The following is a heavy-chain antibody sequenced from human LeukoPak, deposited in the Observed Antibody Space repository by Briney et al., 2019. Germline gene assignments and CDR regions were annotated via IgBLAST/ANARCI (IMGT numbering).Heavy chain of an antibody. CDR3: AQTMEWLVTPY. D-gene: IGHD6-19*01. V-gene: IGHV2-5*02. Sequence: SGPTLVNPTQTLTLTCTFSGFSLRTSGVGVGWIRQPPGKALEWLALINGDDSKRHSPSLKTRLTITKDTSKNQVVLTMTNMDPVDTATYYCAQTMEWLVTPYWGQGTLVTVSS. CDR1: GFSLRTSGVG. J-gene: IGHJ4*02. CDR2: INGDDSK.